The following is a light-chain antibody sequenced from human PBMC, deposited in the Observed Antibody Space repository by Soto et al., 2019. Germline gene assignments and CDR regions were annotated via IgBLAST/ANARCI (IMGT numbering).Light chain of an antibody. V-gene: IGKV3-15*01. J-gene: IGKJ4*01. CDR1: QSVGSK. CDR3: QQYSNYSPGT. CDR2: GAS. Sequence: MTQSPATLSVSTGERATISRRASQSVGSKVAWYQQKPGKAPSLLIYGASTRATGIPVRFSGSGSRTDFTLTISPLQPEDFAVYYCQQYSNYSPGTFGGGTKVDI.